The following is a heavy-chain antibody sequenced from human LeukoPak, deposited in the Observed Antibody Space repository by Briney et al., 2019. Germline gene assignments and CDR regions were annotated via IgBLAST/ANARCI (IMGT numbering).Heavy chain of an antibody. CDR2: IRSQADSYAT. CDR3: ARLEGFGELFDP. J-gene: IGHJ5*02. D-gene: IGHD3-10*01. CDR1: GFTFSGSG. Sequence: GGSLRLSCAASGFTFSGSGMHWVRQASGKGLEWVGHIRSQADSYATVYGASVKGRFTITRDDSENTAYLQMNSLKTEDTAVYYCARLEGFGELFDPWGQGTLVTVSS. V-gene: IGHV3-73*01.